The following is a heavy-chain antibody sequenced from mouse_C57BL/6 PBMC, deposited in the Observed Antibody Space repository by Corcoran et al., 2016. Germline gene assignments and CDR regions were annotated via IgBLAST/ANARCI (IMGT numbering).Heavy chain of an antibody. CDR3: AVWLRYYAMDY. D-gene: IGHD2-2*01. CDR2: IDPSDSYT. V-gene: IGHV1-50*01. CDR1: GYTFTSYW. Sequence: QVQLQQPGAELVKPGASVKLSCKASGYTFTSYWMQWVKQRPGQGLEWIGEIDPSDSYTNYNQKFKGKATLTVDTSSSTAYMQLNSLTSEDSAVYYCAVWLRYYAMDYWGQGTSVTVSS. J-gene: IGHJ4*01.